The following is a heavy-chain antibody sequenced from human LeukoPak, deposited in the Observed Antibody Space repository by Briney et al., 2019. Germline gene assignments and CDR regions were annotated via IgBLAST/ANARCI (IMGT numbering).Heavy chain of an antibody. CDR1: GYTFTTYD. CDR2: ISAYNGNT. CDR3: AREYSSSWYGQTVRFDY. Sequence: ASVKVSCKASGYTFTTYDISWVRQAPGQGLEWMGWISAYNGNTNYAQKLQGRVTMTTDTSTSTVYMELRSLRSDDTAVYYCAREYSSSWYGQTVRFDYWGQGTLVTVSS. J-gene: IGHJ4*02. V-gene: IGHV1-18*01. D-gene: IGHD6-13*01.